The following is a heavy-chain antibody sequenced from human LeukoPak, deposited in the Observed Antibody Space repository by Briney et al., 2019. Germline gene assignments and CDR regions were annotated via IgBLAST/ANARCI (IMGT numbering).Heavy chain of an antibody. CDR2: INPSGGST. CDR1: GYTFTSYY. D-gene: IGHD3-10*01. J-gene: IGHJ6*02. Sequence: ASVKVSCKASGYTFTSYYMHWVRQAPGQGLEWMGIINPSGGSTRYAQKFQGRVTMTRDTSTSTVYMELSSLRSEGMAVYYCARDLVPGGNYYYYRMDVWGQGTTVTVSS. V-gene: IGHV1-46*01. CDR3: ARDLVPGGNYYYYRMDV.